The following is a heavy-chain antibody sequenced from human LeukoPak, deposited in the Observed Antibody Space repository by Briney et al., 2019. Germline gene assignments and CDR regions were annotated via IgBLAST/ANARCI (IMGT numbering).Heavy chain of an antibody. V-gene: IGHV4-4*07. D-gene: IGHD6-6*01. CDR1: GGSISSYY. CDR2: IYTSGCT. CDR3: AREVKQLVDY. J-gene: IGHJ4*02. Sequence: SETLSLTCTVSGGSISSYYWSRIRQPAGKGLEWIGRIYTSGCTNYTHSLKSRVTISIDKSKNQVSLNLSSLSAADTAVYYCAREVKQLVDYWGQGTMVTVSS.